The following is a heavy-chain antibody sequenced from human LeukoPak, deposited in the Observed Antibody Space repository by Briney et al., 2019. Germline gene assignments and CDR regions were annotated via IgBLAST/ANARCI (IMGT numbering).Heavy chain of an antibody. CDR1: GGSFSGYY. CDR3: ARGGQQLVP. J-gene: IGHJ4*02. Sequence: SETLSLTCAVYGGSFSGYYWSWIRQPPGKGLEWIGEINHSGSTNDNPSLKSRVTITVDTSKNQFSLKLSSVTAADTAVYYCARGGQQLVPWGQGTLVTVSS. CDR2: INHSGST. V-gene: IGHV4-34*01. D-gene: IGHD6-13*01.